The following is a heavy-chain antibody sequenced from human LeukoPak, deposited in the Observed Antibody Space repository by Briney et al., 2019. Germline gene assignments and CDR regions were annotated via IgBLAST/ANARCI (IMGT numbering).Heavy chain of an antibody. CDR3: ARETPRVAVVPGRYFQH. CDR2: IKQDGSEK. Sequence: GGSLRLSCAASGFTFSSYWMSWVRQAPGKGLEWVANIKQDGSEKYYVDSVKGRFTISRDNAKNSLYLQMNSLRAEDTAVYYCARETPRVAVVPGRYFQHWGQGTLVTVSS. CDR1: GFTFSSYW. V-gene: IGHV3-7*01. D-gene: IGHD2-2*01. J-gene: IGHJ1*01.